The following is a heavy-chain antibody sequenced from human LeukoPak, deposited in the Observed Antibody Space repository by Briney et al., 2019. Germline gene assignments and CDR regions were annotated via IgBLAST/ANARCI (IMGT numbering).Heavy chain of an antibody. CDR2: INQDGTEK. V-gene: IGHV3-7*01. Sequence: GGSLRLSCAASGFTFTTYWMTWVRQAPGKGLEWVASINQDGTEKYYVDSVKGRFTISRDNAKNTLYLQMNSLRAEDTAVYYCARRGAVADAFDIWGQGTMVTVSS. CDR1: GFTFTTYW. D-gene: IGHD4-23*01. CDR3: ARRGAVADAFDI. J-gene: IGHJ3*02.